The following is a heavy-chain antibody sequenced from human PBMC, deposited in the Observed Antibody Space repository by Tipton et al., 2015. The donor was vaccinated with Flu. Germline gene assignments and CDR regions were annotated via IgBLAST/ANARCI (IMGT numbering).Heavy chain of an antibody. CDR2: IYYSGST. D-gene: IGHD4-11*01. J-gene: IGHJ5*02. V-gene: IGHV4-31*03. Sequence: TLSLTCTVSGGSISSGGAYWSWIRQHPGKGLEWLGGIYYSGSTYYNSSLMSRLTIVVDTSKNQFFLRLNSVTVADTAVYYCARRDYSNYVSDPKNWFDPWGQGTLVTVSS. CDR1: GGSISSGGAY. CDR3: ARRDYSNYVSDPKNWFDP.